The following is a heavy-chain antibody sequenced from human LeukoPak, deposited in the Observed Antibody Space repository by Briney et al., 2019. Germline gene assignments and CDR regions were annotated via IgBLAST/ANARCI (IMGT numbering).Heavy chain of an antibody. CDR3: ARDSRRVRGVTTSYYYYGMEV. Sequence: PGGSLRLSCAASGFTFDTYGMHWVRQTPGKGLEWVAVVWFDGRDKYHAYSVKGRFTISRDNSRNTLYLQMNNVRAEDTAVYYCARDSRRVRGVTTSYYYYGMEVWGLGTTDTVSS. D-gene: IGHD3-10*01. CDR1: GFTFDTYG. V-gene: IGHV3-33*01. CDR2: VWFDGRDK. J-gene: IGHJ6*02.